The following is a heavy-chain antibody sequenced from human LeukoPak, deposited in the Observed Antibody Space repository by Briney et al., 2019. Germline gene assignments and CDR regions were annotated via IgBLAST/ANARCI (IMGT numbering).Heavy chain of an antibody. V-gene: IGHV3-64D*06. J-gene: IGHJ4*02. CDR2: IYSDGSRT. D-gene: IGHD6-19*01. CDR1: GFTFSSFA. CDR3: VKSPGSGWPV. Sequence: GGSLRLSCAASGFTFSSFAMHWVRQAPGKGLEYLSAIYSDGSRTYYADSVKGRFTISRDNSKNTLYFEMSSLRVEDTAVYYCVKSPGSGWPVWGQGTLVTVSS.